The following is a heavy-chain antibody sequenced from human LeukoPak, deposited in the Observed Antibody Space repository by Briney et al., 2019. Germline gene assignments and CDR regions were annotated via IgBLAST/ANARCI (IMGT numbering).Heavy chain of an antibody. Sequence: GGSLRLSCAASGFTFSSYAMHWVRQAPGKGLEWVAVISYDGSNKYYADSVKGRFTISRGNSKNTLYLQMNSLRAEDTAVYYCARAGLADSGGDCGYFQHWGQGTLVTVSS. CDR2: ISYDGSNK. V-gene: IGHV3-30-3*01. CDR1: GFTFSSYA. D-gene: IGHD2-21*02. CDR3: ARAGLADSGGDCGYFQH. J-gene: IGHJ1*01.